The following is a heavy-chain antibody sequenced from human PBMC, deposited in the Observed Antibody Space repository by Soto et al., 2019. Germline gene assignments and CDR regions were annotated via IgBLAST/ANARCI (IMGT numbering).Heavy chain of an antibody. CDR1: GNSFSTTNW. J-gene: IGHJ4*02. D-gene: IGHD3-22*01. V-gene: IGHV4-4*02. Sequence: PSETLSLTCFVSGNSFSTTNWWCWVRQSPGKGLEWIGEIYHSGSTNYNPSLKSRVTISVDKSKNQFSLKLSAVTAADTAVYYCARDVGYHYDGSPSGQFDFWGQGTLVTVSS. CDR2: IYHSGST. CDR3: ARDVGYHYDGSPSGQFDF.